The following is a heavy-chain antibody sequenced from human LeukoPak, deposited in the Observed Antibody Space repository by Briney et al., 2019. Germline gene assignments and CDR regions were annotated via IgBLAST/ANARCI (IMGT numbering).Heavy chain of an antibody. V-gene: IGHV3-48*01. D-gene: IGHD2-2*01. CDR2: ISSSSSTI. CDR3: ASPGYQPDY. CDR1: GFLFSSYS. J-gene: IGHJ4*02. Sequence: GGSLRLSCTGSGFLFSSYSMNWVRQAPGTGLEWLSYISSSSSTIYYADSVKGRFTISRDNAKNSLYLQMNSLRAEDTALYYCASPGYQPDYWGQGTLVTVSS.